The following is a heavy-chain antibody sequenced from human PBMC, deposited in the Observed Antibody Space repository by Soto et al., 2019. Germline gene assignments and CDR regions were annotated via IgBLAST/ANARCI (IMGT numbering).Heavy chain of an antibody. D-gene: IGHD3-10*01. CDR1: GFSLSTSGVG. CDR3: AHSSPHSYYNYYYYMDV. CDR2: IYWDDDK. J-gene: IGHJ6*03. V-gene: IGHV2-5*02. Sequence: SGPTLVNPTQTLTLTCTFSGFSLSTSGVGVGWTRQPPGKALEWLALIYWDDDKRYSPSLESRLTITKDTSKNQVVITMTNMEPVDTATYYCAHSSPHSYYNYYYYMDVWGKGTTVTVSS.